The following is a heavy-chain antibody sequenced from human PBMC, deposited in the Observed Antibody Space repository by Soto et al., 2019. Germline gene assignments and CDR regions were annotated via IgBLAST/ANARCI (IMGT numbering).Heavy chain of an antibody. Sequence: EVQLVESGGGLVQPGGSLRLSCAASGFTFSSYAMHWVRQAPGKGLEYVSAISSYGGSTYYANSVKGRFTISRDNSKITLYLQMGSVRAEDMAVYYWARDPDSSGYYYFDYWGQGTLVTVSS. J-gene: IGHJ4*02. CDR1: GFTFSSYA. CDR3: ARDPDSSGYYYFDY. D-gene: IGHD3-22*01. V-gene: IGHV3-64*01. CDR2: ISSYGGST.